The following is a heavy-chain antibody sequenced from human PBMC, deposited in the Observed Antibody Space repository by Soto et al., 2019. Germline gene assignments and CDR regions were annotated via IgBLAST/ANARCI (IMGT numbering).Heavy chain of an antibody. Sequence: QVQLQESGPGLVKPSETLSLTCSVSGGSISNYYWSWIRQPPGKGLEWLGYIYSSGSTNYNPSLKSRLTISVDTSKNQFSLKLSSVTAADTAIYYCARLDVRRWLPNYFDYWGQGTLVTVSS. V-gene: IGHV4-59*08. J-gene: IGHJ4*02. D-gene: IGHD6-19*01. CDR1: GGSISNYY. CDR2: IYSSGST. CDR3: ARLDVRRWLPNYFDY.